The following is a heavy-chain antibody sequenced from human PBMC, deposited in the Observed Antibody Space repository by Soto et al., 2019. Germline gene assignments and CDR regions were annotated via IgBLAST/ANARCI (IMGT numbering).Heavy chain of an antibody. CDR1: GFTFSSYG. CDR3: ARGGLTDYFDY. V-gene: IGHV3-33*01. D-gene: IGHD2-21*02. CDR2: IWYDGSNK. J-gene: IGHJ4*02. Sequence: QVQLVESGGGVVQPGRSLRLSCAASGFTFSSYGMHWVRQAPGKGLEWVAVIWYDGSNKHYADSVKGRFTISRDNSKNTLYLQMNSLRAEDTAVYYCARGGLTDYFDYWGQGTLVTVSS.